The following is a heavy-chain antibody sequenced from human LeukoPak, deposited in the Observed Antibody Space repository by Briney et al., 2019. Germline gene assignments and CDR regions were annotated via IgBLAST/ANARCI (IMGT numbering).Heavy chain of an antibody. V-gene: IGHV3-30*18. D-gene: IGHD4-17*01. Sequence: GGSLRLSCAASGFTFSSYGMHWVRQAPGKGLEWVAVISYDGSNKYYADSVKGRFTISRDNSKNTLYLQMNSLRAEDTAVYYCAKDGSYGDGYYFDYWAREPWSPSPQ. CDR1: GFTFSSYG. J-gene: IGHJ4*02. CDR2: ISYDGSNK. CDR3: AKDGSYGDGYYFDY.